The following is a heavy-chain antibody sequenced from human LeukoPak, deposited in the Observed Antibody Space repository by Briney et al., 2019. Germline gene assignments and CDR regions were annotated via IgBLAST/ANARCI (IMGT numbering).Heavy chain of an antibody. V-gene: IGHV1-46*01. J-gene: IGHJ6*02. CDR1: GYTFTSYY. CDR2: INPSGGST. CDR3: ASYSSSSIGWDYYYYYYGMDV. D-gene: IGHD6-6*01. Sequence: ASVKVSCKASGYTFTSYYMHWVRQAPGQGLEWMGIINPSGGSTSYAQKFQGRVTMTRDTSTSAVYMELSSLRPEDTAVYYCASYSSSSIGWDYYYYYYGMDVWGQGTTVTVSS.